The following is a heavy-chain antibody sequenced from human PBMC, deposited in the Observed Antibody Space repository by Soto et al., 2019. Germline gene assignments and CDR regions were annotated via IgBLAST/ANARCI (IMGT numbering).Heavy chain of an antibody. Sequence: QVQLGESGGGVVQPGRSLRLSCAASGFTFSSYAMHWVRRAPGKGLEWVAAVSHDGKSGFYADSVSGRFTVSRDNSNNLVYLQMDRLRPEDTAIFYCARLDKFNGGWSWGQGTAVTVSS. CDR2: VSHDGKSG. CDR3: ARLDKFNGGWS. V-gene: IGHV3-30*14. CDR1: GFTFSSYA. D-gene: IGHD6-19*01. J-gene: IGHJ4*02.